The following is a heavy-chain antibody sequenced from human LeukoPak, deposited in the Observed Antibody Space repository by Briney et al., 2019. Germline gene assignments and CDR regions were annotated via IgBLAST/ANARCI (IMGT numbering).Heavy chain of an antibody. CDR2: IYSGGST. V-gene: IGHV3-53*01. Sequence: PGGSLRLSCESCGFTVSSNDMSWVRQAPGKGLEWVSVIYSGGSTDYADSVKGRFTISRDNSKNTLYLQMNSLRVEDTAVYYCVRDLTWGQGTLVTVSS. J-gene: IGHJ5*02. CDR3: VRDLT. CDR1: GFTVSSND.